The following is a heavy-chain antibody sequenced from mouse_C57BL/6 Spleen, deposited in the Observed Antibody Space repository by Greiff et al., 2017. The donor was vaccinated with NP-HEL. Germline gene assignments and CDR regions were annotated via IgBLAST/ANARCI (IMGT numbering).Heavy chain of an antibody. CDR1: GFNIKDYY. CDR3: ARLHGSSYDFDY. J-gene: IGHJ2*01. Sequence: VHVKQSGAELVKPGASVKLSCTASGFNIKDYYMHWVKQRTEQGLEWIGRIDPEDGETKYAPKFQGKATITADTSSNTAYLQLSSLTSEDTAVYYCARLHGSSYDFDYWGQGTTLTVSS. V-gene: IGHV14-2*01. CDR2: IDPEDGET. D-gene: IGHD1-1*01.